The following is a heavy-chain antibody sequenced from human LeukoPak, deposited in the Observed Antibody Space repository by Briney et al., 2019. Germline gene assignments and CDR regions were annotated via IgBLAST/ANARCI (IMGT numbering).Heavy chain of an antibody. D-gene: IGHD3-10*01. J-gene: IGHJ4*02. CDR3: ASPPDGARSGSYFRILDY. CDR1: GFTFSSYA. CDR2: ISGSGGST. V-gene: IGHV3-23*01. Sequence: GGSLRLSCAASGFTFSSYAMSWVRQAPGKGLEWVSAISGSGGSTYYADSVKGRFTISRDNSKNTLYLQMNSLRAEDTAVYYCASPPDGARSGSYFRILDYWGQGTLVTVSS.